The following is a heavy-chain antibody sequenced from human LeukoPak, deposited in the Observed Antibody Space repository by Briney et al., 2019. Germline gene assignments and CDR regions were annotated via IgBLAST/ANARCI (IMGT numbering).Heavy chain of an antibody. V-gene: IGHV7-4-1*02. D-gene: IGHD5-18*01. Sequence: ASVKVSCKTSGYTFTSYVMNWVRQAPGQGLEWMGWINTNTGNPTYAQGFTGRFVFSLDTAVSTAYLQISSLKAEDTAVYYCARDSAGTASPFDYWGQGTLVTVSS. CDR1: GYTFTSYV. CDR2: INTNTGNP. J-gene: IGHJ4*02. CDR3: ARDSAGTASPFDY.